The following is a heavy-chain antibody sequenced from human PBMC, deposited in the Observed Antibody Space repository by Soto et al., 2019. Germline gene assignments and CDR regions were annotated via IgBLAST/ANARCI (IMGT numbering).Heavy chain of an antibody. V-gene: IGHV5-51*01. CDR3: ARHDRGDYYYYGLGV. Sequence: GESLKISCKGSGYSFTSYWIGWVRQMPGKGLEWMGIIYPGDSDTRYSPSFQGQVTISADKSISTAYLQWSSLKASDTAVYYCARHDRGDYYYYGLGVWGQGTTVTVSS. J-gene: IGHJ6*02. D-gene: IGHD4-17*01. CDR2: IYPGDSDT. CDR1: GYSFTSYW.